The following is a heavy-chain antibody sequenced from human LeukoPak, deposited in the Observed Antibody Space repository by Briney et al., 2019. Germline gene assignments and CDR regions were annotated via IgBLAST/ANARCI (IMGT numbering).Heavy chain of an antibody. CDR1: GGPISGSNYY. CDR2: TYHTGST. D-gene: IGHD1-26*01. V-gene: IGHV4-39*01. J-gene: IGHJ5*02. CDR3: ARGWEPASNWFDP. Sequence: PSETLSLTCTVSGGPISGSNYYWGWIRQTPGKGLEWFGSTYHTGSTYYNPSLKSRVTISLDTSKNQFSLTLSSVTAADTAVYYCARGWEPASNWFDPWGQGTLVTVSS.